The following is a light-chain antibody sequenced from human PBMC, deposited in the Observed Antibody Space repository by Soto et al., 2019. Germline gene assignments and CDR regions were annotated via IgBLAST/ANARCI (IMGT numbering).Light chain of an antibody. V-gene: IGKV1-5*01. Sequence: DIQMTQSPSTLSASMGDRVTITCRASQSVFIWLDWSQQKPGRAPKILIFDGMNLENEVPSRFSGDGSETEFTLTISSLQPDDFSIYYSQQYSGNSFTFRRGTKLEI. CDR2: DGM. CDR1: QSVFIW. CDR3: QQYSGNSFT. J-gene: IGKJ2*01.